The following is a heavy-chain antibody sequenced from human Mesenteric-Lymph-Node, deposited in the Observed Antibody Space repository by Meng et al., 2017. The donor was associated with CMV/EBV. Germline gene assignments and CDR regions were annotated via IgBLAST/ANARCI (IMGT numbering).Heavy chain of an antibody. V-gene: IGHV3-48*03. Sequence: GESLKISCAASGFTFSDNEMNWVRQAPGKGLEWVSYISSSGATTYYADSVKGRFTISRDNAKNSLYLQMNSLGAEDTALYYCARAPASYCSAASCVVFDYWGQGTLVTVS. J-gene: IGHJ4*02. CDR1: GFTFSDNE. D-gene: IGHD2-15*01. CDR2: ISSSGATT. CDR3: ARAPASYCSAASCVVFDY.